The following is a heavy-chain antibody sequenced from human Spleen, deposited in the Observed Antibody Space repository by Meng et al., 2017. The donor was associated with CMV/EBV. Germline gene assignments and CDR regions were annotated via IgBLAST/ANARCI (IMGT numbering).Heavy chain of an antibody. CDR2: ISSGSTYI. J-gene: IGHJ4*02. Sequence: GGSLRLSCAASGFSFNTYPMSWVRQAPGKGLEWVSSISSGSTYIYYADSVKGRFTISRDNAKKSLYLQMNSLRIEDTAVYYCAKQRQWLAGDYWGQGTLVTVS. CDR1: GFSFNTYP. CDR3: AKQRQWLAGDY. V-gene: IGHV3-21*01. D-gene: IGHD6-19*01.